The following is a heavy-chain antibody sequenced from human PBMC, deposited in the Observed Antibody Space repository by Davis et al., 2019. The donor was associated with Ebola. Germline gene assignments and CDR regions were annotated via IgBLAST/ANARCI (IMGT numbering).Heavy chain of an antibody. CDR3: ARDKVEGASLFEY. CDR2: INQDGSDK. V-gene: IGHV3-7*03. J-gene: IGHJ4*02. CDR1: GLTFNTYW. D-gene: IGHD1-26*01. Sequence: GESLKISCAASGLTFNTYWMSWVRQAPGKGLEWVANINQDGSDKYYADSVKGRFIISRDNAQKSLYLQLNGLRAEDAAVYFCARDKVEGASLFEYWGQGTPVTVSS.